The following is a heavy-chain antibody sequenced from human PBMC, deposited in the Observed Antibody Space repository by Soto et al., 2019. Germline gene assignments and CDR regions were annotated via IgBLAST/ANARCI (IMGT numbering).Heavy chain of an antibody. V-gene: IGHV5-51*01. CDR1: GYHFTNYW. CDR2: IYPSDSDT. CDR3: ARLEGYGSSGWPEL. D-gene: IGHD6-19*01. J-gene: IGHJ4*02. Sequence: GESLKISCKGSGYHFTNYWIGWVRQMPGKGLEWMGFIYPSDSDTRYSPSFQGQVTISADKSISTAYLQWSSLKASDTAMYYCARLEGYGSSGWPELWGQGTLVTVSS.